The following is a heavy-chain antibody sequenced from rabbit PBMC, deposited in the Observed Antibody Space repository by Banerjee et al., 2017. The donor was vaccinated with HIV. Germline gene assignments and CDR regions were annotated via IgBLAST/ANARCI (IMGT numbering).Heavy chain of an antibody. V-gene: IGHV1S40*01. D-gene: IGHD7-1*01. CDR3: ARGGGGYGADGYYFNL. CDR1: GFSFSSSYY. Sequence: QSLEESGGDLVKPGASLTLTCTASGFSFSSSYYMCWVRQAPGKGLEWIACIYAGSSGSTYYASWAKGRFTISKTSSTTVTLQMTSLTAADTATYFCARGGGGYGADGYYFNLWGPGTLVTVS. J-gene: IGHJ4*01. CDR2: IYAGSSGST.